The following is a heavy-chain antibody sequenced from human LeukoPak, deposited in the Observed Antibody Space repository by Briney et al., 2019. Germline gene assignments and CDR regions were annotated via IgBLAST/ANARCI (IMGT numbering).Heavy chain of an antibody. CDR3: ARDAGGEDFDY. D-gene: IGHD2-21*01. CDR1: GFTFSSYN. CDR2: ITSSSSTI. Sequence: PGGSLRLSCAASGFTFSSYNMNWVRQAPGKGLEWVSYITSSSSTIYYADSVKGRSTISRDNAKNSLYLQMNSLRAEDTAVYYCARDAGGEDFDYWGQGTLVTVSS. V-gene: IGHV3-48*01. J-gene: IGHJ4*02.